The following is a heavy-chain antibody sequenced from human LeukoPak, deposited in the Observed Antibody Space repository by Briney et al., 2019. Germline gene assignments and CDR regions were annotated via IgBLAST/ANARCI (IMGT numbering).Heavy chain of an antibody. CDR3: ATDGQYVETHNWFDP. CDR1: GYTLTELS. CDR2: FDPEDGET. Sequence: ASVKVSCKVSGYTLTELSMHSVRQAPGKGLEWMGGFDPEDGETIYAQKFQGRVTMTEDTSTDTAYMELSSLRSEDTAVYYCATDGQYVETHNWFDPWGQGTLVTVSS. J-gene: IGHJ5*02. D-gene: IGHD5-18*01. V-gene: IGHV1-24*01.